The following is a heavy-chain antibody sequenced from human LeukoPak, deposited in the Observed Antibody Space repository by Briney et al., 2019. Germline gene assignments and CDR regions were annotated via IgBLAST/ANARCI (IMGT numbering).Heavy chain of an antibody. CDR3: ARLRRYCSGGSCYSGGYFDY. CDR2: IYHSGST. D-gene: IGHD2-15*01. Sequence: SETLSLTCTVSGYSISSGYYWGWIRQPPGKGLEWIGSIYHSGSTYYNPSLKSRVTISVDTSKDQFSLKLSSVTAADTAVYYCARLRRYCSGGSCYSGGYFDYWGQGTLVTVSS. J-gene: IGHJ4*02. CDR1: GYSISSGYY. V-gene: IGHV4-38-2*02.